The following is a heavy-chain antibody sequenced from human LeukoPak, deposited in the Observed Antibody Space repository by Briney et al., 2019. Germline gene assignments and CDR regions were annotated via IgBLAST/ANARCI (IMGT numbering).Heavy chain of an antibody. CDR2: LTWNSGRI. J-gene: IGHJ5*01. CDR1: GFTFDDYG. D-gene: IGHD4-23*01. CDR3: AKGSTTVATWFDS. Sequence: GGSLRLSCAASGFTFDDYGMHWVRQAPGKGLEWVSGLTWNSGRIGYADSIKGRFTISRDNAKKSLYLQMHSLRPEDTALYYCAKGSTTVATWFDSWGQGTLVTVSS. V-gene: IGHV3-9*01.